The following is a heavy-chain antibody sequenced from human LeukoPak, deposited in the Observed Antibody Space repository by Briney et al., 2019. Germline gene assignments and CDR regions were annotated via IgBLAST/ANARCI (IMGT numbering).Heavy chain of an antibody. CDR1: GFTFSSYA. Sequence: GGSLRLSCAASGFTFSSYAMHWVRQAPGKGLECVAVISYDGSNKYYADSVKGRFTISRDNSKNTLYLQMNSLRAEDTAVYYCARAPSGDPGGVDSWGQGTLVTVSS. V-gene: IGHV3-30*04. D-gene: IGHD3-10*01. CDR3: ARAPSGDPGGVDS. CDR2: ISYDGSNK. J-gene: IGHJ4*02.